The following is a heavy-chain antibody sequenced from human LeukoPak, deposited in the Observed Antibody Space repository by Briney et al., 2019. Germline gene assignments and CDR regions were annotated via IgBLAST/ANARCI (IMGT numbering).Heavy chain of an antibody. Sequence: PSETPSLTCAVYGGSFSGYYWSWIRQPPGKGLEWIGEXNHSGSTNYNPSLKSRVTISVDTSKNQFSLKLSSVTAADTAVYYCARGVIDIVVVPAAMDYYYYGMDVWGQGTTVTVSS. CDR3: ARGVIDIVVVPAAMDYYYYGMDV. CDR1: GGSFSGYY. V-gene: IGHV4-34*01. J-gene: IGHJ6*02. D-gene: IGHD2-2*01. CDR2: XNHSGST.